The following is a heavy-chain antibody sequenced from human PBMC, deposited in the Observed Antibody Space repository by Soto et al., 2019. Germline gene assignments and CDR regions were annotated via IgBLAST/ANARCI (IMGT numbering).Heavy chain of an antibody. V-gene: IGHV4-30-2*01. Sequence: PPDTLPLTSTVSGVSIRRGGYSWFLIRQPPGKGLEWIGYMYHSGSTYYNPSLKSRVTISIGRSKNQFSLKLSSVTAADTAVYYCGGVPDYWGQGILVTVSS. CDR3: GGVPDY. CDR1: GVSIRRGGYS. D-gene: IGHD2-2*01. CDR2: MYHSGST. J-gene: IGHJ4*02.